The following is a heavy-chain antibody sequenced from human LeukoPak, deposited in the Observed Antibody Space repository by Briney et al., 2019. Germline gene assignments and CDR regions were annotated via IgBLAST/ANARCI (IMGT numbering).Heavy chain of an antibody. J-gene: IGHJ4*02. CDR3: AKGRGSSWYPPQLVFDY. CDR2: ISYDGSNK. Sequence: GRSLRLSCAASGFTFSDYGLHWVRQAPGKGLEWVAVISYDGSNKYYADSVKGRFTISRDNSKNTLYLQMNSLRAEDTAMYYCAKGRGSSWYPPQLVFDYWGQGTLVTVSS. D-gene: IGHD6-13*01. V-gene: IGHV3-30*18. CDR1: GFTFSDYG.